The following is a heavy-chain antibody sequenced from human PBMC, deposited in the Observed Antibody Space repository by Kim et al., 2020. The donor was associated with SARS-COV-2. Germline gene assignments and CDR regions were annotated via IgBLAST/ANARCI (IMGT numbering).Heavy chain of an antibody. CDR2: MNPNSGNT. D-gene: IGHD5-18*01. CDR1: GYTFTSYD. V-gene: IGHV1-8*01. CDR3: ARGLTAMVDYYYGMDV. Sequence: ASVKVSCKASGYTFTSYDINWVRQATGQGLEWMGWMNPNSGNTGYAQKFQGRVTMTRNTSISTAYMELSSLRSEDTAVYYCARGLTAMVDYYYGMDVWGQGTTVTVSS. J-gene: IGHJ6*02.